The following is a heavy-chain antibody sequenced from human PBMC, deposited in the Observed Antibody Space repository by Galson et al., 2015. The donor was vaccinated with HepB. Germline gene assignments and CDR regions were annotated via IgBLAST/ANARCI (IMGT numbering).Heavy chain of an antibody. CDR2: ISGSGGST. J-gene: IGHJ4*02. Sequence: SLRLSCAASGFTFSGYAMSWVRQAPGKGLEWVSAISGSGGSTYYADSVKGRFTISRDNSKNTLYLQMNSLRAEDTAVYYCAKERPEYSSGWTGGDYWGQGTLVTVSS. CDR3: AKERPEYSSGWTGGDY. V-gene: IGHV3-23*01. CDR1: GFTFSGYA. D-gene: IGHD6-19*01.